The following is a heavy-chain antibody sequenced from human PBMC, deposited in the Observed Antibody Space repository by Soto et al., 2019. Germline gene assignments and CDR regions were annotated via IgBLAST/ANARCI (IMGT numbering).Heavy chain of an antibody. CDR2: IIPIFGTA. D-gene: IGHD2-15*01. CDR1: GGTFSSYA. J-gene: IGHJ3*02. V-gene: IGHV1-69*13. CDR3: ARGYCSGCSCYYDAFDI. Sequence: SVKVSCKASGGTFSSYAISWVRQAPGQGLEWMGGIIPIFGTANYAQKFQGRVTITADESTSTAYMELSSLRSEDTAVYYCARGYCSGCSCYYDAFDIWGQGTMVTVSS.